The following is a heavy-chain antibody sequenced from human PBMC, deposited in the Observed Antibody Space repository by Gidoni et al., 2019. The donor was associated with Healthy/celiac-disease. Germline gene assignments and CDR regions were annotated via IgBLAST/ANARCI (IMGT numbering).Heavy chain of an antibody. CDR3: ARLGTTAPGAFDI. Sequence: EVQLVQSGAEATKPGESLKISCKGSGYGFTSYWVGWVRQMPGKGLEWVGIIYPGDSDTSYSPSFQGQVTISADKSISTAYLQWSSLKASDTAMYYCARLGTTAPGAFDIWGQGTMVTVSS. J-gene: IGHJ3*02. CDR1: GYGFTSYW. D-gene: IGHD1-1*01. CDR2: IYPGDSDT. V-gene: IGHV5-51*03.